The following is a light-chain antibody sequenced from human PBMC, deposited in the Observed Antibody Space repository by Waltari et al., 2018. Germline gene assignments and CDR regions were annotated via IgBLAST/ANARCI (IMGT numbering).Light chain of an antibody. CDR3: QHRNNWPWT. Sequence: EVVLTQSPATLSLSPGERATLSCRASQTIYNYLAWYQQKPGQAPRFLIYDASNRATGIPDRFSGSGSGTDFTLIISRLEPEDFVVYYCQHRNNWPWTFGQGSKVEIK. CDR2: DAS. CDR1: QTIYNY. V-gene: IGKV3-11*01. J-gene: IGKJ1*01.